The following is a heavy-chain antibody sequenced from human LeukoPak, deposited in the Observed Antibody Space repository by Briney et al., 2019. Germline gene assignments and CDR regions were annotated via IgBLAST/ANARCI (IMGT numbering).Heavy chain of an antibody. D-gene: IGHD2-2*01. CDR3: AKEVVPAATHPYGMDV. Sequence: GGSLRLSCAASGFTFSSHGMHWVRQAPGKGLEWVAVISYDGSNIYYADSVKGRFTISRDNSKNTLYLQMNSLRAEDTAVYYCAKEVVPAATHPYGMDVWGQGTTVTVSS. V-gene: IGHV3-30*18. J-gene: IGHJ6*02. CDR2: ISYDGSNI. CDR1: GFTFSSHG.